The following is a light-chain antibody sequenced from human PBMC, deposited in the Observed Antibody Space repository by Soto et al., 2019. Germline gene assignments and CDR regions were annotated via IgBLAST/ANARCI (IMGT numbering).Light chain of an antibody. CDR3: QQYNSYSQFYT. J-gene: IGKJ5*01. CDR2: GAS. CDR1: QSVSSN. Sequence: EIVMTQSPVTLSVSPGERATLSCRAIQSVSSNLAWYQQKPGQAPRLLIYGASTRATGIPARFSGSGSGTEFTLTISSLQSEDFATYYCQQYNSYSQFYTFGQGTRLEIK. V-gene: IGKV3-15*01.